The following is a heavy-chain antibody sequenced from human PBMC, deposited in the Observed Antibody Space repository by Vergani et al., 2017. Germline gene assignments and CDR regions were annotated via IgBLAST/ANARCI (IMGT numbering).Heavy chain of an antibody. D-gene: IGHD4-17*01. CDR3: ARDRYGDYEKDY. CDR1: GFTFTSYS. CDR2: ISSTSRTI. V-gene: IGHV3-48*01. J-gene: IGHJ4*02. Sequence: EVQLVESGGGLVKPGGSLRLSCAASGFTFTSYSMNWVRQAPGKGLEWVSYISSTSRTIYYADSVKGRFTISRDNAKNSLYLQMNSLRAEDTAVYYCARDRYGDYEKDYWGQGTLVTVSS.